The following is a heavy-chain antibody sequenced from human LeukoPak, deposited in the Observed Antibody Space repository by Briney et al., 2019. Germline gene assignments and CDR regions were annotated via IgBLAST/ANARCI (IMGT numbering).Heavy chain of an antibody. CDR1: GFTFSSYS. CDR3: ARVSIAAAGSPGY. V-gene: IGHV3-21*01. Sequence: GGSLRLSRAASGFTFSSYSMNWVRQAPGKGLEWVSSISSSSSYIYYADSVKGRFTISRDNAKNSLYLQMNSLRAEDTAVYYCARVSIAAAGSPGYWGQGTPVTVSS. D-gene: IGHD6-13*01. CDR2: ISSSSSYI. J-gene: IGHJ4*02.